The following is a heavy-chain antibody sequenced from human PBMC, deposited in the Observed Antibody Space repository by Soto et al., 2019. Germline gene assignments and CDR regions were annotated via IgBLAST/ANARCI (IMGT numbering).Heavy chain of an antibody. CDR2: ISSSSSYI. CDR1: GFTFSSYS. V-gene: IGHV3-21*01. CDR3: ARDGITIFGVVTKSNWFDP. D-gene: IGHD3-3*01. Sequence: EVQLVESGGGLVKPGGSLRLSCAASGFTFSSYSMNWVRQAPGKGLEWVSSISSSSSYIYYADSVKGRFTISRDNAKNSLYLQMNSLRAADTAVYYCARDGITIFGVVTKSNWFDPWGQGTLVTVSS. J-gene: IGHJ5*02.